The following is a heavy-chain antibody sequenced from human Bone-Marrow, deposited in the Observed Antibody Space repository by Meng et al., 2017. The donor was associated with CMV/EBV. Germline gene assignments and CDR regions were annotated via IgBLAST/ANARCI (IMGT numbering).Heavy chain of an antibody. Sequence: SETLSLTCAISGDSVSSNSAAWNWIRQSPSRGLEWLGRTYYRSKWYDDYAMAVKSRITINPDTSKNQFSLQLNSVTPEDTAVYYCAREIGIVGGYGLDVWGQGTSVTVSS. CDR3: AREIGIVGGYGLDV. D-gene: IGHD2-15*01. CDR2: TYYRSKWYD. CDR1: GDSVSSNSAA. V-gene: IGHV6-1*01. J-gene: IGHJ6*02.